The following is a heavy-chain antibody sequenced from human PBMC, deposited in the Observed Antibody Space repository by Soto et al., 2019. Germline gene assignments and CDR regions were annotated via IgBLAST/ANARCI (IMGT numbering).Heavy chain of an antibody. V-gene: IGHV3-30-3*01. CDR2: ISYDGSNK. J-gene: IGHJ6*02. CDR3: ESDCSSHTCYRQGGMDV. Sequence: GGSLRLSCAASGFSLNSYAMHWVRQAPGKGLEWVAVISYDGSNKFYGDSVKGRFTISRDNSKNTVYLKMDSLRTEDTAVYYCESDCSSHTCYRQGGMDVWGQGT. CDR1: GFSLNSYA. D-gene: IGHD2-2*02.